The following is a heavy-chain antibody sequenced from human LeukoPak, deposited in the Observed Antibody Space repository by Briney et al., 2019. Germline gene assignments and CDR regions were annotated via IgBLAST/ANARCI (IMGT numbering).Heavy chain of an antibody. Sequence: GRSLRLSCAASGFTFSNYDMHWVRQAPGKGLEWVAFISYDGTNKYYADSVEGRFTFSRDNSKYTLYLQMNSLRAEDTAVYYCAKGSSSGTVDYWGQGTLVAVSS. V-gene: IGHV3-30*18. CDR1: GFTFSNYD. CDR3: AKGSSSGTVDY. J-gene: IGHJ4*02. D-gene: IGHD3-22*01. CDR2: ISYDGTNK.